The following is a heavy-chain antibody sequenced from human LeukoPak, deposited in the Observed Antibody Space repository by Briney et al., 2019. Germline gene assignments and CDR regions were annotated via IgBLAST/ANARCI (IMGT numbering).Heavy chain of an antibody. J-gene: IGHJ4*02. CDR2: IFSNDEK. D-gene: IGHD3-3*01. V-gene: IGHV2-26*01. CDR1: GLLLSTARMG. Sequence: SGPVLVKPTETLTLTCTVSGLLLSTARMGVSWIRQPPRKALEWLAHIFSNDEKSYSTSLMNRLTITKDASKTQVVLTMTNMDTVDTTTYYCARMTHYDFGSGNYEDYWGQGTLVTVSS. CDR3: ARMTHYDFGSGNYEDY.